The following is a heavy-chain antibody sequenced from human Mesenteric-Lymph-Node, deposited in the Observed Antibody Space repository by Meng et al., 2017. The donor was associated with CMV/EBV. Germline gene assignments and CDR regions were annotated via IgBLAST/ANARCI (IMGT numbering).Heavy chain of an antibody. CDR3: ARTDTAMVTGGMDV. V-gene: IGHV4-4*02. Sequence: SETLSLTCAVSGGSINSSDWWSWVRQPPGKGLEWIGEVYHSGRMNYNPSLKSRVTISVDKSKNHFSLKLSSVTAADTAVYYCARTDTAMVTGGMDVWGQGTTVTVSS. D-gene: IGHD5-18*01. J-gene: IGHJ6*02. CDR1: GGSINSSDW. CDR2: VYHSGRM.